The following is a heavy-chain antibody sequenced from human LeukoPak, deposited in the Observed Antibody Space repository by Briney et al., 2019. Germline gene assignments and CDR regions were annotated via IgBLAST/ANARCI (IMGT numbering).Heavy chain of an antibody. V-gene: IGHV4-34*01. Sequence: TTSETLSLTCAVYGGSFSGYYWSWIRQPPGKVLEWIGEINHSGSTNYNPSLKSRVTISVDTSKNQFSLKLSSVTAADTAVYYCASFKRGYSYGLDYWGQGTLVTVSS. CDR3: ASFKRGYSYGLDY. CDR2: INHSGST. CDR1: GGSFSGYY. D-gene: IGHD5-18*01. J-gene: IGHJ4*02.